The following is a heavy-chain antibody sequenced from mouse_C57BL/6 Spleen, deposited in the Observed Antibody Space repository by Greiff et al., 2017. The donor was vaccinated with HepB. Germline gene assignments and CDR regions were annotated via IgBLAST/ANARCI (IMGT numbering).Heavy chain of an antibody. D-gene: IGHD1-1*01. V-gene: IGHV1-55*01. CDR2: IYPGSGST. Sequence: QVQLQQPGAELVKPGASVKMSCKASGYTFTSYWITWVKQRPGQGLEWIGDIYPGSGSTNYNEKFKSKATLTVDTSSSTAYMQLSSLTSEDSAVYYCAKDYYYGSSCRKYAMDYWGQGTSVTVSS. J-gene: IGHJ4*01. CDR3: AKDYYYGSSCRKYAMDY. CDR1: GYTFTSYW.